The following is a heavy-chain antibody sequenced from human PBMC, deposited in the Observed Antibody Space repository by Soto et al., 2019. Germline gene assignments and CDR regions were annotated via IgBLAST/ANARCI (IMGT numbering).Heavy chain of an antibody. CDR1: GLTVSGKKY. Sequence: DVQLVESGGGLIQPGGSLRLSCVASGLTVSGKKYMAWVRQAPGKGPEWVSGVYDLEGTYYADSVRGRFTTSIDSSRTTVYPQMRDLRPEDTALYCCATWHLREHAYDIWGQGTMVTVSS. D-gene: IGHD5-12*01. CDR2: VYDLEGT. V-gene: IGHV3-53*01. CDR3: ATWHLREHAYDI. J-gene: IGHJ3*02.